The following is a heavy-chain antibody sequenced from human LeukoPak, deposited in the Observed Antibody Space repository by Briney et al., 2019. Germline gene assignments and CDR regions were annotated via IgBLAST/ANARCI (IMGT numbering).Heavy chain of an antibody. Sequence: GGSLRLSCAASGFTFSSYAMSWVRQAPGKGLEWVSAISGSGGSTYYADSVKGRFTISRDNSKNALYLQMNSLRAEDTAVYYCAKDTYGGNSYYYYGMDVWGQGTTVTVSS. D-gene: IGHD4-23*01. V-gene: IGHV3-23*01. CDR2: ISGSGGST. CDR3: AKDTYGGNSYYYYGMDV. CDR1: GFTFSSYA. J-gene: IGHJ6*02.